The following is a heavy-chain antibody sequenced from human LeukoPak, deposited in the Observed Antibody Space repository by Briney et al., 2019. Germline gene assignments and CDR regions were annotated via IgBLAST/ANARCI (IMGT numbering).Heavy chain of an antibody. CDR3: AREIYSYGYNFDY. CDR1: GFTFSSYG. J-gene: IGHJ4*02. CDR2: IRYDGSNK. Sequence: PGGSLRLSCAASGFTFSSYGMHWVRQAPGKGLEWVAFIRYDGSNKYYADSVKGRFTISRDNAKNTLYLQMNSLRAEDTAVYYCAREIYSYGYNFDYWGQGTLDTVSS. D-gene: IGHD5-18*01. V-gene: IGHV3-30*02.